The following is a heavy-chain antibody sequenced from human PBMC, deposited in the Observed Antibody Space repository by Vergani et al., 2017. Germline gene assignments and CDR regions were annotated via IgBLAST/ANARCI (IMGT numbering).Heavy chain of an antibody. J-gene: IGHJ6*02. CDR3: AKDLSDDFWSGYFRGGSYYYGMDV. D-gene: IGHD3-3*01. Sequence: EVQLVESGGGLVQPGGSLRLSCAASGFTFSSYWMSWVRQAPGKGLEWVANIKQDGSEKYYVDSVKGRFTISRDNAKNSLYLQMNSLRAEDTAVYYCAKDLSDDFWSGYFRGGSYYYGMDVWGQGTTVTVSS. V-gene: IGHV3-7*01. CDR2: IKQDGSEK. CDR1: GFTFSSYW.